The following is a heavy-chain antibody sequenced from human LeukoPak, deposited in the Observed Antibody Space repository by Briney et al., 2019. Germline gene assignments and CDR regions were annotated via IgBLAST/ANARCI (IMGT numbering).Heavy chain of an antibody. CDR3: ARHEATYYDFWSGYYSTTAPGSFDY. CDR1: GGSISSSSYY. V-gene: IGHV4-39*01. D-gene: IGHD3-3*01. Sequence: SETLSLTCTVSGGSISSSSYYWGWIRQPPGKGLEWIGSIYYSGSTYYNPSLKSRVTISVDTSKNQFSLKLSSVTAADTAVYHCARHEATYYDFWSGYYSTTAPGSFDYWGQGTLVTVSS. CDR2: IYYSGST. J-gene: IGHJ4*02.